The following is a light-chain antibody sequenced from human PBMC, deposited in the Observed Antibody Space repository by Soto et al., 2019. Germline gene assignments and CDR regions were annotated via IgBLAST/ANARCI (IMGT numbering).Light chain of an antibody. CDR2: GAS. V-gene: IGKV3-20*01. Sequence: GLTQSPGTLSLSPGERATLSCRASQSVRDSYLAWYQQKPGQAPRLLIYGASSRASGVPDRFSGSGPGTDFTLTISRLEPEDFAVYYCQQYGSSITFGQGTRLEIK. CDR1: QSVRDSY. J-gene: IGKJ5*01. CDR3: QQYGSSIT.